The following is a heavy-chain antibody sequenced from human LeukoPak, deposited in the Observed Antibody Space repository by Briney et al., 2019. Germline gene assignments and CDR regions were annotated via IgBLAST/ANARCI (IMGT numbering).Heavy chain of an antibody. CDR1: GFTFSNYW. J-gene: IGHJ3*02. V-gene: IGHV3-7*01. CDR2: IKQDGSEK. Sequence: GGSLRLSCAASGFTFSNYWMSWVRQAPGKGLEWVANIKQDGSEKYYVDSMKGRFTISRDNAKNSLYLQMNSLRAEDTAVYYCARSRRGWGAFDIWGQGTMVTVSS. D-gene: IGHD6-19*01. CDR3: ARSRRGWGAFDI.